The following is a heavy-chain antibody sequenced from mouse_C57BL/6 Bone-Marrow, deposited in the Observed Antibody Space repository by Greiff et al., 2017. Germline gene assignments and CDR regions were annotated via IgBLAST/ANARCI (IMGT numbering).Heavy chain of an antibody. CDR2: INYDGSST. J-gene: IGHJ2*01. V-gene: IGHV5-16*01. CDR1: GFTFSDYY. Sequence: EVKLMESEGGLVQPGSSMKLSCTASGFTFSDYYMAWVRQVPEKGLEWVANINYDGSSTYYLDSLKSRFIISRDNAKNILYLQMSSLKSEDTATYYCAREHGNYVDYWGQGTTLTVSS. D-gene: IGHD2-1*01. CDR3: AREHGNYVDY.